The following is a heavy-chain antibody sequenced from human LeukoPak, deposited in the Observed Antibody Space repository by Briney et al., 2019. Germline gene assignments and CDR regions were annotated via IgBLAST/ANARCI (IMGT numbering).Heavy chain of an antibody. CDR3: ARQFYTAIVLFWFDP. Sequence: SETLSPTCTVSGGSISSSSYYWGWIRQPPGKGLEWIGSIYYSGSTYYNPSLKSRVTISVDTSKNQFSLKLSSVTAADTAVYYCARQFYTAIVLFWFDPWGLGTLVTVSS. CDR1: GGSISSSSYY. CDR2: IYYSGST. V-gene: IGHV4-39*07. D-gene: IGHD5-18*01. J-gene: IGHJ5*02.